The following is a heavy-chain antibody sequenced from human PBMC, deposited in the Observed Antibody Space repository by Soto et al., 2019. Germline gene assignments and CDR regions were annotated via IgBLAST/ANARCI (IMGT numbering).Heavy chain of an antibody. J-gene: IGHJ6*03. Sequence: QVQLVESGGGLVKPGGSLRLSCEASGFTLSDYYMTWIRQAPGKGLEWISYISSSATIIYYADSVKGRFTISRDNAKTSLYLQMNSLRADDTAVYYCARAVKQWRVGGDYYYYYVDVWGKGTTVTVSS. CDR1: GFTLSDYY. CDR2: ISSSATII. CDR3: ARAVKQWRVGGDYYYYYVDV. D-gene: IGHD6-19*01. V-gene: IGHV3-11*01.